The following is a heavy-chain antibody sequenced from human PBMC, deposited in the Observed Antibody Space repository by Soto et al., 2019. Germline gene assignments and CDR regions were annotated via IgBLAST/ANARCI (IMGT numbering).Heavy chain of an antibody. D-gene: IGHD3-16*01. CDR2: ISGFNGNT. Sequence: GSVKVSFKASGYTFNFYGITLVRQAPGQGLEWMGWISGFNGNTNYAADLQGRVTMTTDTSTSTAYMELRGLRSVDTAVYYCARIGVSSGHESPDFDSWGHGTLVTVSS. J-gene: IGHJ4*01. V-gene: IGHV1-18*01. CDR1: GYTFNFYG. CDR3: ARIGVSSGHESPDFDS.